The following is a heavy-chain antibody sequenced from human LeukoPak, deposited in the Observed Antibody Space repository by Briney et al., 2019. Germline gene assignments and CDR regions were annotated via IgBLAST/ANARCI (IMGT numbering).Heavy chain of an antibody. CDR2: IRYDGSNK. Sequence: GGSLRLSCAASGFTFSSYGMHWVRQAPGKGLEWVAFIRYDGSNKYYADSVKGRFTISRDNSKNTLYLQMNSLRAEDTAVYYCAKTPGYYGSGNLDYWGQGTLVTVSS. CDR1: GFTFSSYG. J-gene: IGHJ4*02. CDR3: AKTPGYYGSGNLDY. V-gene: IGHV3-30*02. D-gene: IGHD3-10*01.